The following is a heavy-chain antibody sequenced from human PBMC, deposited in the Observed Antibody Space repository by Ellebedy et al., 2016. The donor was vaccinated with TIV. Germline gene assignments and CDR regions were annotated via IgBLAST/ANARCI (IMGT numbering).Heavy chain of an antibody. CDR2: INPSDGST. CDR3: ARFSGSYWYFDY. J-gene: IGHJ4*02. Sequence: ASVKVSCKASRYTFTSYYMHWVRQAPGQGLEWMGKINPSDGSTNYAQKFQGRVTMTRDTSISTAYMELSRLRSDDTAVYYCARFSGSYWYFDYWGQGTLVTVSS. V-gene: IGHV1-46*01. D-gene: IGHD1-26*01. CDR1: RYTFTSYY.